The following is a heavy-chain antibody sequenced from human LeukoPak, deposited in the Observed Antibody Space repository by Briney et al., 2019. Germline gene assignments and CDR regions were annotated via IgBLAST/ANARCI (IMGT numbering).Heavy chain of an antibody. V-gene: IGHV4-34*01. D-gene: IGHD4-17*01. CDR1: GGSFSGYY. CDR2: INHSGST. Sequence: PSEPLSLTCGLCGGSFSGYYWRCIPEPPGRGLEWIGEINHSGSTNYNPSLKSRVSISVDTSKNQFSLKLSSVTAADTAVYYCARVGTTVTTSRWYNWFDAWGQGTLVTVSS. CDR3: ARVGTTVTTSRWYNWFDA. J-gene: IGHJ5*02.